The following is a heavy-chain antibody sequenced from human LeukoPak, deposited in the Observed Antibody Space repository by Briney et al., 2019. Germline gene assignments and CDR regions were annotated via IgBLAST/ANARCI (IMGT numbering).Heavy chain of an antibody. D-gene: IGHD3-10*01. Sequence: GGSLRLSCAASGFTFSDYYMSWIRQAPGKGLEWVSYISSSSSYTNYADSVKGRFTISRDNAKNSLYLQMNSLRAEDTAVYYCARGRLWFGGGSAFDIWGQGTMVTVSS. CDR2: ISSSSSYT. V-gene: IGHV3-11*03. J-gene: IGHJ3*02. CDR1: GFTFSDYY. CDR3: ARGRLWFGGGSAFDI.